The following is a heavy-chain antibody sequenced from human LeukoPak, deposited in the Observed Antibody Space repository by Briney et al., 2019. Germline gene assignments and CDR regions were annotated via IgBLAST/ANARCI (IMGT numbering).Heavy chain of an antibody. CDR1: GFSVTTDSYC. D-gene: IGHD3-10*01. J-gene: IGHJ4*02. V-gene: IGHV4-61*01. Sequence: SETLSLTCTVSGFSVTTDSYCWGWIRRPPGKGLEWIGYDYCGGNTNYDPSLKRRVTISVDTSKNQFSLTLTSVTAADTAVYFCARDHFGSLDSWGQGILVTVSS. CDR2: DYCGGNT. CDR3: ARDHFGSLDS.